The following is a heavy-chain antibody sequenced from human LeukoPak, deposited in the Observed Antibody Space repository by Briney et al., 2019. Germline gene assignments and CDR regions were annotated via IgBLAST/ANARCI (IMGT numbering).Heavy chain of an antibody. CDR2: IRSKTDGGTT. Sequence: PGGSLRLSCAASGFTFSIAWMRRVRQARGKGLEWVGRIRSKTDGGTTDYAAAVKGRFTISRDESKNTLYLHTHSLKTEDTAVYYCTTERLLRSFDYWGQGTLVTVSS. CDR3: TTERLLRSFDY. V-gene: IGHV3-15*01. D-gene: IGHD3-3*01. CDR1: GFTFSIAW. J-gene: IGHJ4*02.